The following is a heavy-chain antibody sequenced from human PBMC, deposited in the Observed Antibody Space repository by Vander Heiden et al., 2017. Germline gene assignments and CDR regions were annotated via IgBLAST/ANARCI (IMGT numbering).Heavy chain of an antibody. CDR3: ARSYYYETLSGMDV. Sequence: VQLVESGGGLVQPGGSWRVSCVASGFTLSTYWMHWFGQAPGKGLVWVSHISSDGSVTTSADSVKGRFTISRDNAKNTLDLQMNSLGDEDTAVYYCARSYYYETLSGMDVWGQGTTVTVSS. J-gene: IGHJ6*02. CDR2: ISSDGSVT. D-gene: IGHD3-22*01. CDR1: GFTLSTYW. V-gene: IGHV3-74*01.